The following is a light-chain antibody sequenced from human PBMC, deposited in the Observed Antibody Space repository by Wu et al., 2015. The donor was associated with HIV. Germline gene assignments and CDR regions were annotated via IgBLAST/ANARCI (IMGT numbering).Light chain of an antibody. J-gene: IGKJ2*01. CDR1: QGISSY. CDR3: QQYYSYPLA. CDR2: AAS. Sequence: DIQLTQSPSFLSASVGDRVTITCRASQGISSYLAWYQQKPGKAPKLLIYAASTLQSGVPSRFSGSGSGTEFTLTISSLQPEDFATYYCQQYYSYPLAFGQGTNLQIK. V-gene: IGKV1-9*01.